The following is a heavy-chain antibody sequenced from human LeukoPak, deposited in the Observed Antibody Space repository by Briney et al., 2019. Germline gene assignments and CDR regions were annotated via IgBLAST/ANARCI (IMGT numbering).Heavy chain of an antibody. J-gene: IGHJ6*03. CDR3: ARKDYYYYYMDV. Sequence: GSLRLSCATSGFTFTAFGMHWVRQPPGKGLEWVAFIRYDGSNEYYAQSVKGRFTISRDNAKNSLYLQMNSLRAEDTAVYYCARKDYYYYYMDVWGKGTTVTVSS. CDR2: IRYDGSNE. CDR1: GFTFTAFG. V-gene: IGHV3-33*01.